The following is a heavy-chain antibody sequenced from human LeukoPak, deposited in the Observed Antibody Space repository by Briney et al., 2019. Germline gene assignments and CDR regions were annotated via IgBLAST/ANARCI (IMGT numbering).Heavy chain of an antibody. Sequence: EASVKVSCKPSGYTFTAYNIHWVRQAPGQGLEWMGWMNPNSGDTNCAQNFQGRVTMTRDTSISTAYMELSSLRSDDTAVYFYLRGGGRSHCDYWGQGTPVTVSS. CDR2: MNPNSGDT. CDR3: LRGGGRSHCDY. CDR1: GYTFTAYN. J-gene: IGHJ4*02. V-gene: IGHV1-2*02. D-gene: IGHD2-15*01.